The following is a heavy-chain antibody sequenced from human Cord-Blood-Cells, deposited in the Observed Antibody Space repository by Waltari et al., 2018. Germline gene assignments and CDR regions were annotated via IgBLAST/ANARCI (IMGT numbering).Heavy chain of an antibody. Sequence: QVQLQQWGAGLLKPSETLSLTCAVYGGSFSGYYWSWIRQPPGKGPEWIGEIKHSGSTNYNPSLESRVTISGDTSKTQFSLKLSSVTAADTAVYYCATFQYSSSWYYFDYWGQGTLVTVSS. J-gene: IGHJ4*02. CDR1: GGSFSGYY. CDR2: IKHSGST. V-gene: IGHV4-34*01. CDR3: ATFQYSSSWYYFDY. D-gene: IGHD6-13*01.